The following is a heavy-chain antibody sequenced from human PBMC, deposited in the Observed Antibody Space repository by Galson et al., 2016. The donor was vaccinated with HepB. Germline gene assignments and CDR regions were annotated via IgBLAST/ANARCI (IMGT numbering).Heavy chain of an antibody. CDR3: TTANCRADCSGYNWFDP. V-gene: IGHV3-15*01. CDR1: GFTFTNDW. Sequence: SLRLSCAASGFTFTNDWMSWVRQAPGKGLEWVGRIKSKTDGGTTDYAAPVKGRFTISRDDSKNTLYLQMNSLKTEDSAVYYCTTANCRADCSGYNWFDPWGQGTLVTVSS. D-gene: IGHD2-21*02. J-gene: IGHJ5*02. CDR2: IKSKTDGGTT.